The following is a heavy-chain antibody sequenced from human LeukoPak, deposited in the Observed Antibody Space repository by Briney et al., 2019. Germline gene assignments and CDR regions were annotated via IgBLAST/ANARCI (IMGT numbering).Heavy chain of an antibody. J-gene: IGHJ5*02. CDR2: IKSKNVGGTT. CDR3: TSHAALDP. Sequence: GGSLRLSCAASGFTFNNAWMNWVRQAPGKGLEWVGRIKSKNVGGTTDYAAPVKGRFTISRDDSKNTVYLQMNSLKIEDTAVYYCTSHAALDPWGQGTLVTVSS. CDR1: GFTFNNAW. V-gene: IGHV3-15*01.